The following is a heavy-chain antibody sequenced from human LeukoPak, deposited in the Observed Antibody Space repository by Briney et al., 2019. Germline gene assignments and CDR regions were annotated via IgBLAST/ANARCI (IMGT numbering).Heavy chain of an antibody. CDR2: IYPGDSDT. J-gene: IGHJ6*03. V-gene: IGHV5-51*01. CDR1: GYSFTSYW. CDR3: ARTVGDYYYYYYMDV. D-gene: IGHD3-16*01. Sequence: GESLKISCKGSGYSFTSYWIGWVRQMPGKGLEWMGIIYPGDSDTRYSPSFQGQVTISADKSISTAYLQWSSLKASDTAVYYCARTVGDYYYYYYMDVCGKGTTVTVSS.